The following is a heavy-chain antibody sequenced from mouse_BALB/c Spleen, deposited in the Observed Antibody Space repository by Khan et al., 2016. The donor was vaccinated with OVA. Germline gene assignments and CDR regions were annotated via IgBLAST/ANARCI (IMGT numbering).Heavy chain of an antibody. D-gene: IGHD1-1*01. CDR3: ARRGLRWDFDY. CDR2: INPSTGYT. Sequence: QVQLKQSGAELAKPGASVKMSCKASGYTFINYWILWVKQRPGQGLEWIGYINPSTGYTQYNQNFKDKATLTADKSSSTAYMQLSSLTSEDSAVYYCARRGLRWDFDYWGQSTTLTVSS. CDR1: GYTFINYW. V-gene: IGHV1-7*01. J-gene: IGHJ2*01.